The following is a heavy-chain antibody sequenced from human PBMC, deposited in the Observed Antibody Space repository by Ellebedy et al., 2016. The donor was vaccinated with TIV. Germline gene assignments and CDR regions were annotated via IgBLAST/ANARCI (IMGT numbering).Heavy chain of an antibody. J-gene: IGHJ4*02. CDR3: ARQIVVPTPGFDY. V-gene: IGHV4-59*08. CDR1: GSSISDYY. CDR2: IYYTIGSS. Sequence: SETLSLTCTVSGSSISDYYWTWIRQPPGKGLEWIGYIYYTIGSSNYSPSLKSRVTISVDTSKNQFSLNLYSVTAADTAVYYCARQIVVPTPGFDYWGQGALVTVSS. D-gene: IGHD1-26*01.